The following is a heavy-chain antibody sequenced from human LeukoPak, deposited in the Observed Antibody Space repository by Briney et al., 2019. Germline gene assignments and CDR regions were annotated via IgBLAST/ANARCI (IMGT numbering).Heavy chain of an antibody. CDR3: ARDYDSSGYYSLSWFDP. V-gene: IGHV1-69*04. CDR2: IIPILGIA. CDR1: GGTFSSYA. Sequence: ASVKVSCKASGGTFSSYAISWVRQAPGQGLEWMGRIIPILGIANYAQKFQGRVTITADKSTSTAYMELSSLRSEDTVVYYCARDYDSSGYYSLSWFDPWGQGTLVTVSS. J-gene: IGHJ5*02. D-gene: IGHD3-22*01.